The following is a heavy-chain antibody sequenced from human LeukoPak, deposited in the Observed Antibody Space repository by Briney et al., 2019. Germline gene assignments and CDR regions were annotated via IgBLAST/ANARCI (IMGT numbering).Heavy chain of an antibody. Sequence: ASVKVSCKVSGYTLTELSMHWVRQAPGKGLEWMGGFDPEDGETIYAQKFQGRVTMTEDTSTDTAYMELSSLRSEEKAVYYCALGYCSGGSCYVGGWFDPWGQGTLVTVSS. CDR3: ALGYCSGGSCYVGGWFDP. D-gene: IGHD2-15*01. V-gene: IGHV1-24*01. CDR1: GYTLTELS. CDR2: FDPEDGET. J-gene: IGHJ5*02.